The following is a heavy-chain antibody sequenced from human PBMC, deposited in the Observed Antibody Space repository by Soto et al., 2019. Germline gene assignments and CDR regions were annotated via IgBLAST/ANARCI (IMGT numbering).Heavy chain of an antibody. J-gene: IGHJ4*02. Sequence: ASVKVSCKASGYTFTGYYMHWVRQAPGQGLEWMGWINPNSGGTNYAQKFQGWVTMTRDTSISTAYMELSRLRSDDTAVYYCARGFAWELRYFDYWGQGTLVTVSS. V-gene: IGHV1-2*04. CDR1: GYTFTGYY. D-gene: IGHD1-26*01. CDR3: ARGFAWELRYFDY. CDR2: INPNSGGT.